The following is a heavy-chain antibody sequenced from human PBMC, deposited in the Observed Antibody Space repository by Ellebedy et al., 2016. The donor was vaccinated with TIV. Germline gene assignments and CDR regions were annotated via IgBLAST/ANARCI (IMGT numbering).Heavy chain of an antibody. Sequence: GESLKISXKGSGYSFTSYWIGWVRQMPGKGLDWMGVIHPGNSDTRYSPSFQGQVTISADKSISTAYLQWSSLKASDTAMYYCARLPTGFPNWFDPWGQGTLVTVSS. D-gene: IGHD3-9*01. CDR2: IHPGNSDT. V-gene: IGHV5-51*01. J-gene: IGHJ5*02. CDR3: ARLPTGFPNWFDP. CDR1: GYSFTSYW.